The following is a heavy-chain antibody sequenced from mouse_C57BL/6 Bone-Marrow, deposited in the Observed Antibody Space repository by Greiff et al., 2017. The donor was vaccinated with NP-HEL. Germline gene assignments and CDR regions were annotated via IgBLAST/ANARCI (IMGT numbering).Heavy chain of an antibody. CDR1: GFTFSDYY. D-gene: IGHD1-1*01. CDR2: ISNGGGST. CDR3: ARHSIYYYAPFAY. Sequence: EVKLMESGGGLVQPGGSLKLSCAASGFTFSDYYMYWVRQTPEKRLEWVAYISNGGGSTYYPATVKGRFTISRDNAKNTLYLQMSRLKSEDTAMYYCARHSIYYYAPFAYWGQGTLVTVSA. J-gene: IGHJ3*01. V-gene: IGHV5-12*01.